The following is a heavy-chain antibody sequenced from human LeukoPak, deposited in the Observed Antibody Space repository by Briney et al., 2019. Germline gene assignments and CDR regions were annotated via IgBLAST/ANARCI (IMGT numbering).Heavy chain of an antibody. CDR1: GFSFGSYA. V-gene: IGHV3-23*01. Sequence: GGSLRLSCAASGFSFGSYAMGWTRQAPGQGLEWVSAISGSGSHANYAESVKGRFTISRDNSKNTLYLQMHSLIAADTAVYYCGSGPVGTTVPWGQGTLVTVSS. J-gene: IGHJ5*02. CDR3: GSGPVGTTVP. D-gene: IGHD1-1*01. CDR2: ISGSGSHA.